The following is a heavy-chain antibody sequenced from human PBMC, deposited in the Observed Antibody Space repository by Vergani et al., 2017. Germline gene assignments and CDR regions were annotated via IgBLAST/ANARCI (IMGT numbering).Heavy chain of an antibody. Sequence: QVQLQESGPGLVKPSGTLSLTCTVSGGSISSSNWWSWVRQPPGKGLEWIGEIYHSGSTNYNPSLKSRVTISVDTSKNQFSLKLSSVTAADTAVYYCARGITGPLGYCSGGSCYGRRFDPWGQGTLVTVSS. V-gene: IGHV4-4*02. J-gene: IGHJ5*02. CDR1: GGSISSSNW. CDR2: IYHSGST. D-gene: IGHD2-15*01. CDR3: ARGITGPLGYCSGGSCYGRRFDP.